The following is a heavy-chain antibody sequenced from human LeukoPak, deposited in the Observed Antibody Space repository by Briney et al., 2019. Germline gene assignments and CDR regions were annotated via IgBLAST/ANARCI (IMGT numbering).Heavy chain of an antibody. J-gene: IGHJ4*02. D-gene: IGHD2-2*01. V-gene: IGHV3-74*01. CDR1: GFTFSSYW. CDR2: INSDGSST. CDR3: ARVRYCSSTSCYAWFDY. Sequence: GSLRLSCAASGFTFSSYWMHWVRQAPGKGLVWVSRINSDGSSTSYADSVKGRFTISRDNAKNTLYLQMNSLRAEDTAVYYCARVRYCSSTSCYAWFDYWGQGTLVTVSS.